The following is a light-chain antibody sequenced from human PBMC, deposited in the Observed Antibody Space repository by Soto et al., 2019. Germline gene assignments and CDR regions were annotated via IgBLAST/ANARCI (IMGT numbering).Light chain of an antibody. CDR1: QSISIN. V-gene: IGKV3-15*01. J-gene: IGKJ2*01. Sequence: EIVMTQSPATLSVSPGERATLSCRASQSISINLAWYQQKLGQAPRLPIYGASTRATDIPARFSGSGSGTEFTLTISSLQSEDYAIYYCHQYDSWPPYTFGQGTKVDIK. CDR2: GAS. CDR3: HQYDSWPPYT.